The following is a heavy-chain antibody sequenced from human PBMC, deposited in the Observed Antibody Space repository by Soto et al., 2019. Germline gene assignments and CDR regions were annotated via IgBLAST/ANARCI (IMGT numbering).Heavy chain of an antibody. D-gene: IGHD6-19*01. J-gene: IGHJ5*02. CDR3: ARDRGGITVAANPLGEWFDP. CDR1: GVSIANFF. V-gene: IGHV4-59*08. CDR2: MSQGGTT. Sequence: QVQLQESGPGLVKPSETLSLTCTVSGVSIANFFWSWIRQPPGKGLEWIGYMSQGGTTTYNPSLKGRATISVDTSKNQFPLKLTSVTAADTAMYYCARDRGGITVAANPLGEWFDPWGPGTLVTVSS.